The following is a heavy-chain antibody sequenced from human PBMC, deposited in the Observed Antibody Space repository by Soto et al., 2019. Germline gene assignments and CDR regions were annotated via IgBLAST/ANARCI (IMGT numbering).Heavy chain of an antibody. CDR1: GFTFRNYD. Sequence: EVALVESGGGLVQSGGSLRLSCAASGFTFRNYDMNWVRQAPGKGLEWVSYIGIGSSTKYYADSVKGRFTISRDNAKNSLYLQMNSLRAEDTAVYYCARDQLYYNDISGRPLNAFDVWGQGTMVTVSS. J-gene: IGHJ3*01. CDR3: ARDQLYYNDISGRPLNAFDV. CDR2: IGIGSSTK. D-gene: IGHD3-22*01. V-gene: IGHV3-48*01.